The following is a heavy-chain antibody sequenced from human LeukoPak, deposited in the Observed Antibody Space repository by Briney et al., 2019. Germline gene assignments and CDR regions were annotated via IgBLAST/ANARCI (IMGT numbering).Heavy chain of an antibody. D-gene: IGHD6-13*01. J-gene: IGHJ3*02. CDR2: IIPIFGTA. Sequence: ASVKVSCKASGGTFSSYAISWVRQAPGQGLEWMGGIIPIFGTANYPQKFQGRVTITADESTSTAYMELSSLRSEDSAVYYCARDFGIAAAGHGVFDIWGEGTMVTVSS. V-gene: IGHV1-69*13. CDR1: GGTFSSYA. CDR3: ARDFGIAAAGHGVFDI.